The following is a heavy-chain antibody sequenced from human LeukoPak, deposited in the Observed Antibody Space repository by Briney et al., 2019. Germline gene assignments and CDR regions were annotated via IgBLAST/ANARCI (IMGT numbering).Heavy chain of an antibody. Sequence: PGGSLRLSCAASGFTFSNAWMSLVRQAPGKGLEWVGRIKSKTDGGTTDYAAPVKGRFTISRDDSKNTLYLQMNSLKTEDTAVYYCTSYYYDSSGYFFDYWGQGTLVTVSS. V-gene: IGHV3-15*01. CDR3: TSYYYDSSGYFFDY. D-gene: IGHD3-22*01. CDR2: IKSKTDGGTT. CDR1: GFTFSNAW. J-gene: IGHJ4*02.